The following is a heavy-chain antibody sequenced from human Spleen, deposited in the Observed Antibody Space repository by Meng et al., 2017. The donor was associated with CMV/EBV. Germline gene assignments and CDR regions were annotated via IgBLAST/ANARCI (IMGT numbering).Heavy chain of an antibody. Sequence: SETLSLTCTLSGGSVSSGSFYWSWIRQPPGKGLEWIGYVYYSASTNYNPSLKRRVTISLDTSKNPFSLTMSSVTAADTAVYYCARGSRFLEWLSPDYWGQGTLVTVSS. CDR1: GGSVSSGSFY. J-gene: IGHJ4*02. CDR2: VYYSAST. D-gene: IGHD3-3*01. V-gene: IGHV4-61*01. CDR3: ARGSRFLEWLSPDY.